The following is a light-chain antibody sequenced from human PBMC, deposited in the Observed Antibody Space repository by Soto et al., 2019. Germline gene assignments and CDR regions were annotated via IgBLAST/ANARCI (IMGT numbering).Light chain of an antibody. Sequence: EIVLTQSPGPLSLSPGERATLSCRASQSVSSSHLAWYQQKPGQAPRLLIYGASSRATGIPDRFSGSWSGTDFTLTISILEPEDFAVYDCQQYGSSRAFGQGTKVEIK. J-gene: IGKJ1*01. CDR1: QSVSSSH. CDR3: QQYGSSRA. V-gene: IGKV3-20*01. CDR2: GAS.